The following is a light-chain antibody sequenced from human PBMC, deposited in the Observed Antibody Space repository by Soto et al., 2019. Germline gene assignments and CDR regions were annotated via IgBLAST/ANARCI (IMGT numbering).Light chain of an antibody. Sequence: EIVMTQSPATLSVSPGERATLSCRASQSVSSNLAWYQQKPGQAPRLLIYGAYTRATGVPARFSGSGSGTDFTLTISSLQPEDFATYYCQQSYSTPPITFGQGTRLEIK. CDR1: QSVSSN. V-gene: IGKV3-15*01. CDR3: QQSYSTPPIT. J-gene: IGKJ5*01. CDR2: GAY.